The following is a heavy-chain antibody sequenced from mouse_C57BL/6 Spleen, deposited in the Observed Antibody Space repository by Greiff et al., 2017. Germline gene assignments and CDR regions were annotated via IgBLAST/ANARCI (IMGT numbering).Heavy chain of an antibody. CDR1: GFTFTDYY. V-gene: IGHV7-3*01. J-gene: IGHJ4*01. CDR3: ARYGRPRGYAMDY. Sequence: EVMLVESGGGLVQPGGSLSLSCAASGFTFTDYYMSWVRQPPGKALEWLGFIRNKANGYTTEYSASVKGRFTISRDNSQSILYLQRNALRAEDSATYYCARYGRPRGYAMDYWGQGTSVTVSS. CDR2: IRNKANGYTT.